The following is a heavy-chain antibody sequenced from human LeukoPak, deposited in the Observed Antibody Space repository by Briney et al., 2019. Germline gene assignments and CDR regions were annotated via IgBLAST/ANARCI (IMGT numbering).Heavy chain of an antibody. Sequence: SGPTLVKPTQTLTLTCTFSGFSLSTSRVGVGWIRQPPGKALEWLALIYWDDDKRYSPSLKSRLTITKDTSKNQVVLTMTNMDPVDTATYYCAHCPYYDFWSGYCYLDYWGQGTLVTVSS. D-gene: IGHD3-3*01. V-gene: IGHV2-5*02. CDR2: IYWDDDK. CDR1: GFSLSTSRVG. CDR3: AHCPYYDFWSGYCYLDY. J-gene: IGHJ4*02.